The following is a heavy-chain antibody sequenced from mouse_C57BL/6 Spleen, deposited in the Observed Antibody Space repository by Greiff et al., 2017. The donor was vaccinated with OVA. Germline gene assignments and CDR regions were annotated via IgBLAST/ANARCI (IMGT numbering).Heavy chain of an antibody. V-gene: IGHV1-76*01. CDR3: ARSTAQATFAY. D-gene: IGHD3-2*02. Sequence: QVQLQQSGAELVRPGASVKLSCKASGYTFTDYYINWVKQRLGQGLEWIARIYPGSGNTYYNEKFKGKATLTAEKSSSTAYMQLSSLTSEDSAVYFCARSTAQATFAYWGQGTLVTVSA. CDR2: IYPGSGNT. CDR1: GYTFTDYY. J-gene: IGHJ3*01.